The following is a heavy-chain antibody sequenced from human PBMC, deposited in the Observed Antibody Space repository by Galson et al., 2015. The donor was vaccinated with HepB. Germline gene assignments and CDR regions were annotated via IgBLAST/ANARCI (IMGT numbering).Heavy chain of an antibody. D-gene: IGHD2-15*01. CDR2: INPSGGST. CDR3: ARQVGGLFDY. CDR1: GYTFTSYY. J-gene: IGHJ4*02. Sequence: SCKVSGYTFTSYYMHWVRQAPGQGLEWMGIINPSGGSTSYAQKFQGRVTMTRDTSTSTVYMELSSLRSEDTAVYYCARQVGGLFDYWGQGTLVTVSS. V-gene: IGHV1-46*01.